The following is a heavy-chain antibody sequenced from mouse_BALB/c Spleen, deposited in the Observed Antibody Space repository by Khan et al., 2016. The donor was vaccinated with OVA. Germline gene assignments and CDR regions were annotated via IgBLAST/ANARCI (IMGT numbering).Heavy chain of an antibody. Sequence: EVKLLESGPGLVKPSQSLSLTCTVTGYSITSDYAWNWIRQFPGHKLEWMGYISYSGNTNYNPSLKNRISITRDTSKNQFFLQLNSVTTEDTATYYCARVYGGDFDYWGQGTTLTVSS. CDR3: ARVYGGDFDY. CDR2: ISYSGNT. J-gene: IGHJ2*01. V-gene: IGHV3-2*02. D-gene: IGHD2-10*02. CDR1: GYSITSDYA.